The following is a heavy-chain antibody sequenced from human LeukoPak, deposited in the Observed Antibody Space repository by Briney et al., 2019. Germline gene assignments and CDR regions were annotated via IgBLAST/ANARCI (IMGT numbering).Heavy chain of an antibody. V-gene: IGHV1-24*01. J-gene: IGHJ5*02. CDR1: GYTLTELS. Sequence: ASVKVSCKVSGYTLTELSMHWVRQAPGKGLEWMGGFDPEDGETIYAQKFQGRVTMIEDTSTDTAYTELSSLRSEDTAVYYCATVGISTSSPPVWFDPWGQGTLVTVSS. D-gene: IGHD2-2*01. CDR3: ATVGISTSSPPVWFDP. CDR2: FDPEDGET.